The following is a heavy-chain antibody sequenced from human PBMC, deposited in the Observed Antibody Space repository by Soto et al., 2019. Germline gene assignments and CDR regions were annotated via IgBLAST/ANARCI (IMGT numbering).Heavy chain of an antibody. D-gene: IGHD2-15*01. CDR1: GFTFSRNW. Sequence: GSLRLSCAASGFTFSRNWMHWVRQAPGKGLVWVSHISSDGSHTFYADSVKGRFTISRDNAKNTLYLQMNSLRAEDTAVYYCARDQDGYFDYWGQGALVTVSS. V-gene: IGHV3-74*01. J-gene: IGHJ4*02. CDR2: ISSDGSHT. CDR3: ARDQDGYFDY.